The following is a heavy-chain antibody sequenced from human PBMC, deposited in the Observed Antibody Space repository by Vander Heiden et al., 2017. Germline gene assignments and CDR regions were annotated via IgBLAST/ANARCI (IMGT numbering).Heavy chain of an antibody. D-gene: IGHD2-15*01. CDR1: GFTFDDYA. J-gene: IGHJ3*02. CDR3: AKMASGAQPFYDPFDI. Sequence: EVQMVESGGGLVQPGRSLRLSCEASGFTFDDYAMHWVRQTPGKGLEWVSGISWNGAYIAYAHSVKGRFTISRANAKSSLYLQMNSLRVDDTALYFCAKMASGAQPFYDPFDIWGQGTMVTVSS. CDR2: ISWNGAYI. V-gene: IGHV3-9*01.